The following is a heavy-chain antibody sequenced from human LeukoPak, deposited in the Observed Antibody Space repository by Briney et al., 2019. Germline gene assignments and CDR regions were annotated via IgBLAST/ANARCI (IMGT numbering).Heavy chain of an antibody. D-gene: IGHD1-26*01. CDR3: ARVGIVGATGWFDP. Sequence: PSETLSLTCTVSGYSISSGYYWGWIRQPPGKGLAWIGSIYHSGSTYYNPSLKSRVTISVDTSKNQFSLKLSSVTAADTAVYYCARVGIVGATGWFDPWGQGTLVTVSS. V-gene: IGHV4-38-2*02. J-gene: IGHJ5*02. CDR1: GYSISSGYY. CDR2: IYHSGST.